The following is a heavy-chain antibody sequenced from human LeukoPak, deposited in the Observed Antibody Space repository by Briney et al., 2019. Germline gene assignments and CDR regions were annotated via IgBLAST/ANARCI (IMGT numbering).Heavy chain of an antibody. V-gene: IGHV3-53*01. CDR1: GFTVSSNY. CDR3: ARSNYGSGSYYSLRWFDP. Sequence: PGGSLRLSCAASGFTVSSNYMSWVRQAPGKGLEWVSVIYSGGSTCYADSVKRRFTISRDNSKNTLYLQMNSLRAEDTAVYYCARSNYGSGSYYSLRWFDPWGQGTLVTVSS. D-gene: IGHD3-10*01. CDR2: IYSGGST. J-gene: IGHJ5*02.